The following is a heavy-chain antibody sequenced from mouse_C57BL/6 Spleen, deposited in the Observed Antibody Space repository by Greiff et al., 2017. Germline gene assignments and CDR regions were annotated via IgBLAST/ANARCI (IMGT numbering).Heavy chain of an antibody. CDR1: GYTFTDYN. V-gene: IGHV1-18*01. D-gene: IGHD2-4*01. CDR2: INPNNGGT. Sequence: EVQLQQSGPELVKPGASVKIPCKASGYTFTDYNMDWVKQSHGKSLEWIGDINPNNGGTIYNQKFKGKATLTVDKSSSTAYMELRSLTSEDTAVYYCARSGGRDYDEDYYAMDYWGQGTSVTVSS. J-gene: IGHJ4*01. CDR3: ARSGGRDYDEDYYAMDY.